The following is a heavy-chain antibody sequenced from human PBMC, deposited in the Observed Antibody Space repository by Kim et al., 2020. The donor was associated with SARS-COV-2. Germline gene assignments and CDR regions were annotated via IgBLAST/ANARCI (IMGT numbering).Heavy chain of an antibody. Sequence: GGSLRLSCAASGFTFSSYAMHWVRQAPGKGLEWVAVISYDGSNKYYADSVKGRFTISRDNSKNTLYLQMNSLRAEDTAVYYCATRIAQQLVSWFGAWDY. J-gene: IGHJ4*01. CDR3: ATRIAQQLVSWFGAWDY. D-gene: IGHD6-13*01. CDR2: ISYDGSNK. V-gene: IGHV3-30-3*01. CDR1: GFTFSSYA.